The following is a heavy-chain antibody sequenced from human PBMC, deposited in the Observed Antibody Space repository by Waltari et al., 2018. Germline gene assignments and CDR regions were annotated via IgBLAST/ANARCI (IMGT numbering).Heavy chain of an antibody. D-gene: IGHD3-3*01. CDR2: NYSRGST. CDR3: ARSRDTIGASDI. V-gene: IGHV4-31*03. CDR1: GGSISSGGYY. Sequence: QVQLQESGPGLVKPSQTLSLTCTVSGGSISSGGYYWSWIRQHPGQGLEWIGYNYSRGSTYYNPSLKSRVTISVDTSKNQFSLKLSSVTAADTAVYYCARSRDTIGASDIWGQGTMVTVSS. J-gene: IGHJ3*02.